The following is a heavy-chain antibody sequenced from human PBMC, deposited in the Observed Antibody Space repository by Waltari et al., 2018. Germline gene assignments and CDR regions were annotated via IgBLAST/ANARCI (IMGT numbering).Heavy chain of an antibody. J-gene: IGHJ3*02. CDR2: ISGSGGST. CDR3: AKDVYRSSWYGAFDI. Sequence: EVQLLESGGGLVQPGGSLRLSCAASGFTFSSSAMSWVRQAPGKGLEWVLAISGSGGSTYYADSVKGRFTISRDNSKNTLYLQMNSLRAEDMALYYCAKDVYRSSWYGAFDIWGQGTMVTVSS. CDR1: GFTFSSSA. V-gene: IGHV3-23*01. D-gene: IGHD6-13*01.